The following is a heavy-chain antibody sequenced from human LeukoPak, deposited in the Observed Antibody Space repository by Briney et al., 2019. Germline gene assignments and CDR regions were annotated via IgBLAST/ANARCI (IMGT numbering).Heavy chain of an antibody. D-gene: IGHD6-19*01. J-gene: IGHJ4*02. CDR3: AREATWGQWYFDH. Sequence: GTSLRLSCVASGFSFSNHGMHWVRQAPGKGLEWVSVVARGGGAKFYADSVKGRFTLSRDNSKNMFFLQMNFLTVEDTAIYYCAREATWGQWYFDHWGQGTPVIVSS. V-gene: IGHV3-30*03. CDR2: VARGGGAK. CDR1: GFSFSNHG.